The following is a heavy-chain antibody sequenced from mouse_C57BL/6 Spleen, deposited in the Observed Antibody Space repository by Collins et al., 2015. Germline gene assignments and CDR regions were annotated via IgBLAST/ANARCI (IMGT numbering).Heavy chain of an antibody. J-gene: IGHJ3*01. CDR2: INPNNGGT. V-gene: IGHV1-26*01. CDR3: ARDGGFAY. CDR1: GYTFTDYY. Sequence: EVLLQQSGPELVRPGTSVKISCKASGYTFTDYYMNWVKQSHGKSLEWIGDINPNNGGTYYNQKFKGKATLTVDKSSSTAYMELRSLTSEDSAVYYCARDGGFAYWGQGTLVAVSA.